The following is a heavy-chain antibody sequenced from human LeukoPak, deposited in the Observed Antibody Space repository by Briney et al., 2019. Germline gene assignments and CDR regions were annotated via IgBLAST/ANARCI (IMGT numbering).Heavy chain of an antibody. Sequence: GGSLRLSCAASGFTFSTYAMSWVRQAPGKGLEWVSAISGGTGGTHYADSVKGRFTISRDNSKNTLFLQMNSLGAEDTAVYYCAAQPCSVGRCYLDYWGQGTLVTVSS. CDR2: ISGGTGGT. J-gene: IGHJ4*02. CDR1: GFTFSTYA. D-gene: IGHD2-15*01. CDR3: AAQPCSVGRCYLDY. V-gene: IGHV3-23*01.